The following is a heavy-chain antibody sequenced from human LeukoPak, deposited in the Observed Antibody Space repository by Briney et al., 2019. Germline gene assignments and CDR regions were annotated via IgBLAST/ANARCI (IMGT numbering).Heavy chain of an antibody. CDR1: GGSISSYY. V-gene: IGHV4-59*01. CDR2: IYYSGST. CDR3: AREDCSSTSCSVDY. Sequence: SQTLSLTCTVSGGSISSYYWSWLRQPPGKGLEWIGYIYYSGSTNYNPSLKSRVTISVDTSKNQFSLKLSSVTAADTAVYYCAREDCSSTSCSVDYWGQGTLVTVSS. J-gene: IGHJ4*02. D-gene: IGHD2-2*01.